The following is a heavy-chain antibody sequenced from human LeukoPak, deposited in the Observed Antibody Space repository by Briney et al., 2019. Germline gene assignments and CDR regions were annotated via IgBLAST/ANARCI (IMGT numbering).Heavy chain of an antibody. J-gene: IGHJ4*02. V-gene: IGHV3-7*01. CDR1: RFTFSNYW. CDR2: INQDGSKK. Sequence: GGSLRLSCVASRFTFSNYWMSWVRQAPGKGLEWVANINQDGSKKRYADSMKGRFTISRDNAKESLYLQLNSLRAENTAVYYCAKWGPYCVGDYCPALDSWGPGTLVTVSS. D-gene: IGHD2-21*02. CDR3: AKWGPYCVGDYCPALDS.